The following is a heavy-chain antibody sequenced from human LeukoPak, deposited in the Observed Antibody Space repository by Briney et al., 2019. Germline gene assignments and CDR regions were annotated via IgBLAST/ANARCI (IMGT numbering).Heavy chain of an antibody. V-gene: IGHV4-59*12. CDR1: GGSISSYY. Sequence: SETLSLTCTVSGGSISSYYWSWIRQPPGKGLEWIGYIYYSGSTNYNPSLKSRVTISVDKSKNQFSLKLSSVTAADTAVYYCASYGYCSSTSCQISHFDYWGQGTLVTVSS. D-gene: IGHD2-2*01. CDR2: IYYSGST. J-gene: IGHJ4*02. CDR3: ASYGYCSSTSCQISHFDY.